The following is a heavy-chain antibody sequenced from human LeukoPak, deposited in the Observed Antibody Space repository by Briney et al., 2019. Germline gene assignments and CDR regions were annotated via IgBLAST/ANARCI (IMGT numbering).Heavy chain of an antibody. J-gene: IGHJ2*01. Sequence: WETLSLTCTVSGGSISSYYCSWIRQPAGKGLEWVGRIYTSGSTNYNPSLKSRVTMSVDTSKNQFSLKLSSVTAADTAVYYCARYWGNYYDSSGYLVGYWYFDLWGRGTLVTVSS. CDR2: IYTSGST. V-gene: IGHV4-4*07. D-gene: IGHD3-22*01. CDR3: ARYWGNYYDSSGYLVGYWYFDL. CDR1: GGSISSYY.